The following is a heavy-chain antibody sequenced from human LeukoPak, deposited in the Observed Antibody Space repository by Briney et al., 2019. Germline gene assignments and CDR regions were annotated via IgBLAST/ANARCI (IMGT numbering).Heavy chain of an antibody. V-gene: IGHV1-2*02. J-gene: IGHJ4*02. CDR2: FNPNSGGT. Sequence: ASVKVSCKASGYTFTAYFIHWVRQAPGQGLEWMAWFNPNSGGTNYAQKFQGRITMTRDTSSSTAYMQLSRLRSDDTAVYYCARTMTGDSGNYHFDYWGQGTLVTVSS. CDR1: GYTFTAYF. CDR3: ARTMTGDSGNYHFDY. D-gene: IGHD1-26*01.